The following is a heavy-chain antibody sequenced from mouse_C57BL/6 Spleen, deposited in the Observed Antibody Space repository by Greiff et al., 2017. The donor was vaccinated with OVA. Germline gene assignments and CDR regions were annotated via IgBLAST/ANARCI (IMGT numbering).Heavy chain of an antibody. Sequence: EVQLQQSGAELVKPGASVKLSCTASGFNIKDYYMHWVKQRTEQGLEWIGRSDPEDGETKYAPQFQGKATITADTSSNTAYLQLSSLTSEDTAVYYCAEGYDGYYLDYWGQGTTLTVSS. D-gene: IGHD2-3*01. J-gene: IGHJ2*01. CDR1: GFNIKDYY. CDR2: SDPEDGET. V-gene: IGHV14-2*01. CDR3: AEGYDGYYLDY.